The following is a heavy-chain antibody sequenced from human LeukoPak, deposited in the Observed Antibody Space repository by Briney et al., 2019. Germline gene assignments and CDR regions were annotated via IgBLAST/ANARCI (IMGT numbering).Heavy chain of an antibody. J-gene: IGHJ4*02. Sequence: GSLXLSXAXSGFTFSSYSMNWVRQAPGKGLEWVSSISSSSSYIYYADSVKGRFTISRDNAKNSLYLQMNSLRAEDTAVYYCAYCSGGSCEVEYYFDYWGQGTLVTVSS. CDR3: AYCSGGSCEVEYYFDY. V-gene: IGHV3-21*01. CDR1: GFTFSSYS. CDR2: ISSSSSYI. D-gene: IGHD2-15*01.